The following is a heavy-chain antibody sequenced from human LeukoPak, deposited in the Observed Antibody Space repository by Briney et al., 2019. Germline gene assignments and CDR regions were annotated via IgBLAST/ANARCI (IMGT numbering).Heavy chain of an antibody. CDR1: GGSISSYY. D-gene: IGHD2-2*01. J-gene: IGHJ4*02. CDR3: ARRLSSTSPDY. V-gene: IGHV4-59*01. CDR2: IYYSGST. Sequence: SETLSLTCTVSGGSISSYYWSWIRQPPGKGLEWIGYIYYSGSTNYNPSLKSRVTISVDTSKNQFSLKLSSVTAADTAVYYCARRLSSTSPDYWGQGTLVTVSS.